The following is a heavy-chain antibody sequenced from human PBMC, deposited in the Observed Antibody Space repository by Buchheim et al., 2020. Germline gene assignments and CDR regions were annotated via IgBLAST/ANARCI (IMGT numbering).Heavy chain of an antibody. CDR1: GFTFSDYY. CDR3: ARVYSYGHDY. J-gene: IGHJ4*02. Sequence: QVQLVESGGGLVRPGGSLRLACAASGFTFSDYYVSWIRQAPGKGLEWVSYISSSGTSTYNADSVKGRFTISSDNANNSLYLPMNSLGVEDTAVYYWARVYSYGHDYWGQGSL. V-gene: IGHV3-11*01. CDR2: ISSSGTST. D-gene: IGHD5-18*01.